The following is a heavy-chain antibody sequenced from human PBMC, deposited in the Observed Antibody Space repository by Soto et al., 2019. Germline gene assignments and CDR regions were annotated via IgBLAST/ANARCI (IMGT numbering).Heavy chain of an antibody. J-gene: IGHJ4*02. CDR1: GFTFSSYA. Sequence: GGSLRLSCAASGFTFSSYAMSWVRQAPGKGLECVSTISGSGGTTYYADSVKGRFTISRDNSKNTLYLQMNSLRAEDTAVYYCAKVRSTKIFDVVSLFDYWGQGTLVTVSS. D-gene: IGHD3-3*01. CDR2: ISGSGGTT. CDR3: AKVRSTKIFDVVSLFDY. V-gene: IGHV3-23*01.